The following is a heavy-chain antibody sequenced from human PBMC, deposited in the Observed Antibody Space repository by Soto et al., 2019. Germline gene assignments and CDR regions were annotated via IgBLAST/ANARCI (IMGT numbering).Heavy chain of an antibody. D-gene: IGHD7-27*01. CDR2: IFGSGSNT. V-gene: IGHV3-23*01. J-gene: IGHJ4*02. CDR3: AKAWGIDY. Sequence: GGSLRLSCAASGFTLSSYAMHWVRQAPGKGLEWVAIIFGSGSNTYSADSVKGRFTISSDNSKNTLYLQINILRVEDTAIYYCAKAWGIDYWGQGTLVTVSS. CDR1: GFTLSSYA.